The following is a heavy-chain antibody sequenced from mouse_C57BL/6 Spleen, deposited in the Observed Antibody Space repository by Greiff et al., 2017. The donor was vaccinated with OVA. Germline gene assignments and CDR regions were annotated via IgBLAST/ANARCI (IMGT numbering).Heavy chain of an antibody. V-gene: IGHV5-17*01. Sequence: EVQLVESGGGLVKPGGSLKLSCAASGFTFSDYGMHWVRQAPEKGLEWVAYISSGSSTIYYADTVKGRFTISRDNAKNTLFLQMTSLRSEDTAMYYCAIRQLRSFAYWGQGTLVTVSA. CDR2: ISSGSSTI. J-gene: IGHJ3*01. CDR1: GFTFSDYG. D-gene: IGHD3-2*02. CDR3: AIRQLRSFAY.